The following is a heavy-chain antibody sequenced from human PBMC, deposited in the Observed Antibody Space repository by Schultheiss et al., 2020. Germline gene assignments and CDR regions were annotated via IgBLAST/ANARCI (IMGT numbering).Heavy chain of an antibody. D-gene: IGHD4-17*01. Sequence: SVKVSCKASGYTFTSYGISWVRQAPGQGLEWMGRIIPILGTANYAQKFQGRVTITADKSTSTAYMELSSLRSEDTAVYYCACGDYQFDYWGKGTLVTVSS. J-gene: IGHJ4*02. CDR2: IIPILGTA. CDR3: ACGDYQFDY. CDR1: GYTFTSYG. V-gene: IGHV1-69*04.